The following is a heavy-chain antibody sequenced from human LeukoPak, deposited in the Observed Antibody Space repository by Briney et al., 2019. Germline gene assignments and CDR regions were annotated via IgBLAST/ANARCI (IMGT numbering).Heavy chain of an antibody. CDR1: GYTFTGYY. CDR3: ARDLAGTRVYYYYGMDV. Sequence: ASVRVSCKVSGYTFTGYYLHWLRQAPGQGLEWMGRINPSGGGTNYAQKFQGRVTMTRDTSTSTVYMELSSLRSEDTAVYYCARDLAGTRVYYYYGMDVWGQGTTVTVSS. V-gene: IGHV1-2*06. D-gene: IGHD1-14*01. J-gene: IGHJ6*02. CDR2: INPSGGGT.